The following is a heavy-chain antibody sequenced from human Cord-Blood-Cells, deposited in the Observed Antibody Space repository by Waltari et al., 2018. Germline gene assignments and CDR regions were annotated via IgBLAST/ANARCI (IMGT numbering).Heavy chain of an antibody. CDR1: GYTFTSYG. CDR3: ACVPPVLTPSATAKTGTEYFQH. J-gene: IGHJ1*01. V-gene: IGHV1-18*04. CDR2: ISAYNGNT. Sequence: QVQLVQSGAEVKKPGASVKVSCKASGYTFTSYGISWVRQAPGQGLEWMGWISAYNGNTNYAQKLQGRVTMTTDTSAGTAYMGLRRLRSDATAVDYCACVPPVLTPSATAKTGTEYFQHWGQGTLVTVSA. D-gene: IGHD3-9*01.